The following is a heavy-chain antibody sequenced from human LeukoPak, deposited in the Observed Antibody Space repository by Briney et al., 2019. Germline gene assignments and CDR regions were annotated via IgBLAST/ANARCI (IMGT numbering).Heavy chain of an antibody. V-gene: IGHV3-23*01. J-gene: IGHJ4*02. CDR1: GFTFSSSV. D-gene: IGHD3-10*01. CDR2: ISAAGGGS. CDR3: AKVKAVVRGVINTYYFDY. Sequence: GGSLRLSCAASGFTFSSSVMSWVRRAPGKGLEWVSTISAAGGGSYYTDSVKGRFTISRDNSKSTLYLQMNSLRAEDTAVYYCAKVKAVVRGVINTYYFDYWGQGTLVTVSS.